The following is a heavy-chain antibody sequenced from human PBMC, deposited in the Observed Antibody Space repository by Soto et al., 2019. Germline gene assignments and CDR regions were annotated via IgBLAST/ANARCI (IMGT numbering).Heavy chain of an antibody. Sequence: GGSLRLSCAASGFTFGSYSMNWVRQAPGKGLEWVSYISSSSSTIYYADSVEGRFTTSRDNAKNSLDLQMNSLRAEDTAVYYCAKDGGYSYGPYDYWGQGTLVTVSS. CDR1: GFTFGSYS. D-gene: IGHD5-18*01. CDR3: AKDGGYSYGPYDY. J-gene: IGHJ4*02. V-gene: IGHV3-48*01. CDR2: ISSSSSTI.